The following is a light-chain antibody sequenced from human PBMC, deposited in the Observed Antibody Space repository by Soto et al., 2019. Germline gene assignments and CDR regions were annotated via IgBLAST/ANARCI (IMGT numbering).Light chain of an antibody. CDR2: WAS. J-gene: IGKJ1*01. CDR3: QQYYSTPPT. Sequence: DIVMTQSPDSLAVSLGARATINCKSSQSVLYSSNNKNYLAWYQQKPGQPPKLLIYWASTRESGVPDRFSGSGSGTDFTLTIRSLQAEDVAVYYGQQYYSTPPTFGQGTKVEI. V-gene: IGKV4-1*01. CDR1: QSVLYSSNNKNY.